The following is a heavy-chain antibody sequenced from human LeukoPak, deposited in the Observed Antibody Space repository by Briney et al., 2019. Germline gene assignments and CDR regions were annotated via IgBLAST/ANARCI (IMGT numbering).Heavy chain of an antibody. V-gene: IGHV3-23*01. J-gene: IGHJ4*02. CDR1: GFTFSSYA. CDR3: AKVTSF. Sequence: GGSLRLSCTTSGFTFSSYAMSWVRQAPGKGLEWVSTIGGSGGTTYYADSVKGRFTISRDNSKNTLYLQMNTLRAEDTAVYYCAKVTSFWGQGALVTVSS. D-gene: IGHD1/OR15-1a*01. CDR2: IGGSGGTT.